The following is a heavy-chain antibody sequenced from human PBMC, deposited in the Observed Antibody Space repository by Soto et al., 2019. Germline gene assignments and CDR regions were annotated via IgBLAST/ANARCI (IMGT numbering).Heavy chain of an antibody. J-gene: IGHJ5*02. CDR1: GYTFTGYY. Sequence: ASVKVSCRASGYTFTGYYMHWVRQAPGQGLEWMGWINPNSGDTNYAQKFQGWVTMTRDTSISTAYMELSRLRSDDTAVYYCARSITMVRGVISKWFDPWGQGTLVTVSS. CDR2: INPNSGDT. V-gene: IGHV1-2*04. D-gene: IGHD3-10*01. CDR3: ARSITMVRGVISKWFDP.